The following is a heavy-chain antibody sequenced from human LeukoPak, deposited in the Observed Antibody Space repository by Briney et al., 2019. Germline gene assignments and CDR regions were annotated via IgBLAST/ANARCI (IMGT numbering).Heavy chain of an antibody. J-gene: IGHJ4*02. D-gene: IGHD2-15*01. CDR1: GYTFTGYY. CDR3: ARAAEGYCSGGSCELVDY. CDR2: INPNSGGT. Sequence: ASVKVSCKASGYTFTGYYMHWVRQAPGQGLEWMGWINPNSGGTNYAQKFQGRVTMTRDTSISTAYRELSRLRSDDTAVYYCARAAEGYCSGGSCELVDYWGQGTLVTVSS. V-gene: IGHV1-2*02.